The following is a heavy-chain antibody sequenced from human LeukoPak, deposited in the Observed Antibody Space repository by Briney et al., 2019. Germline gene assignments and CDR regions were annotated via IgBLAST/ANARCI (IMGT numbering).Heavy chain of an antibody. Sequence: GASVKVSCKASGYTFTGYYMHWVRQAPGQGLEWMGWINPNSGGTNYAQKFQGRVTMTEDTSTDTVYMELSSLRSEDTAVFCCATGTKHCSGTNCYPHFAHWGQGSLVTVSS. V-gene: IGHV1-2*02. CDR2: INPNSGGT. J-gene: IGHJ4*02. CDR1: GYTFTGYY. D-gene: IGHD2-2*01. CDR3: ATGTKHCSGTNCYPHFAH.